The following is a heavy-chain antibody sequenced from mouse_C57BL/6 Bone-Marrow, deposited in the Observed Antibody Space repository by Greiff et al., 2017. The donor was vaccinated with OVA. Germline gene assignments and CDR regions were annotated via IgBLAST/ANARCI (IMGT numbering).Heavy chain of an antibody. CDR2: IHPSDSDT. CDR1: GYTFTSYW. J-gene: IGHJ3*01. V-gene: IGHV1-74*01. D-gene: IGHD2-1*01. CDR3: AIWNYGNYDWFAY. Sequence: VQLQQPGAELVKPGASVKVSCKASGYTFTSYWMHWVKQRPGQGLEWIGRIHPSDSDTNYNQKFKGKATLTVDKSSSTAYMQLSSLTSEDSAVYYCAIWNYGNYDWFAYWGQGTLVTVSA.